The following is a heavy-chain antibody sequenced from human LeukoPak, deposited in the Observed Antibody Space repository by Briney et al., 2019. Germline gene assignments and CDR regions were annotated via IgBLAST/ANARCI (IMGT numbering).Heavy chain of an antibody. Sequence: ASVKVSCKASGYTFTGYYMHWVRQAPGQGLEWMGWINPNSGGTNYAQKFQGRVTMTRDTSISTAYMELSRLRSDDTAVYYCARGQRITIFGVVINGRVYFDYWGQGTLVTVSS. CDR2: INPNSGGT. J-gene: IGHJ4*02. CDR3: ARGQRITIFGVVINGRVYFDY. V-gene: IGHV1-2*02. CDR1: GYTFTGYY. D-gene: IGHD3-3*01.